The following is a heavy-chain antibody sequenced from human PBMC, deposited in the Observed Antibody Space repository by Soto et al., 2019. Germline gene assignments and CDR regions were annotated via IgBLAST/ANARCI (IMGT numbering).Heavy chain of an antibody. J-gene: IGHJ4*02. CDR3: ARDTGLRLRTVSSFDY. CDR2: ISSSSSYI. Sequence: GGSLRLSCAASGFTFSSYSMNWVRQAPGKGLEWVSSISSSSSYIYYADSVKGRFTISRDNAKNSLYLQMNSLRAEDTAVYYCARDTGLRLRTVSSFDYWGQGTLVTVSS. CDR1: GFTFSSYS. V-gene: IGHV3-21*01. D-gene: IGHD4-17*01.